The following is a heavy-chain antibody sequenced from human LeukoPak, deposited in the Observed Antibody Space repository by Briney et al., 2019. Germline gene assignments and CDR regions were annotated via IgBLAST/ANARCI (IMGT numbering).Heavy chain of an antibody. CDR1: GFTVSNNY. CDR2: IHSGGTT. V-gene: IGHV3-53*01. J-gene: IGHJ4*02. Sequence: PGGSLRLSCAASGFTVSNNYMSWVRQAPGKGLEWVSVIHSGGTTNYADSVQGRFTISRDNSKTTVYLHMNSLRAEDTAVYYCARSTTTYCNGGVCPNFDYWGQGNLVTVSS. D-gene: IGHD2-8*02. CDR3: ARSTTTYCNGGVCPNFDY.